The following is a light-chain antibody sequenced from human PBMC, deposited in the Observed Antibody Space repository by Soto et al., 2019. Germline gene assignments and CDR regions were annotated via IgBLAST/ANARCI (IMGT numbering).Light chain of an antibody. J-gene: IGLJ1*01. CDR2: ENN. V-gene: IGLV1-51*02. CDR1: SSNIGNNY. CDR3: GTWDSSLSEEKVG. Sequence: QSVLTQPPSVSAAPGQKVTISCSGSSSNIGNNYVSWYQQLPGTAPKLLIYENNKRPSGIPDRFSGSKSGTSATLGITGLQTGDEADYYCGTWDSSLSEEKVGFGTGTKVTVL.